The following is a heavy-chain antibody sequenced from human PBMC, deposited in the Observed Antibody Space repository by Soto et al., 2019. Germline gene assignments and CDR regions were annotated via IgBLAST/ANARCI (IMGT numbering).Heavy chain of an antibody. CDR3: ARGGVAAAGTLWLQAKAQYYYYYYGMDV. D-gene: IGHD6-13*01. Sequence: GGSLRLSCAASGFTFSSYAMSWVRQAPGKGLEWVSAISGSGGSTYYADSVKGRFTISRDNSKNTLYLQMNSLRAEDTAVYYWARGGVAAAGTLWLQAKAQYYYYYYGMDVWGQGTTVTVSS. V-gene: IGHV3-23*01. CDR2: ISGSGGST. J-gene: IGHJ6*02. CDR1: GFTFSSYA.